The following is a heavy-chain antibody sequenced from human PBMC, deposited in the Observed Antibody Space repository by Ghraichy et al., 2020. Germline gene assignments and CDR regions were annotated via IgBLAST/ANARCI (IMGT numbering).Heavy chain of an antibody. CDR1: GGSISSSSYY. CDR2: IYYSGST. CDR3: ARHVIFGVVTLMYYFDY. Sequence: SETLSLTCTVSGGSISSSSYYWGWIRQPPGKGLEWIGSIYYSGSTYYNPSLKSRVTISVDTSKNQFSLKLSSVTAADTAVYYCARHVIFGVVTLMYYFDYWGQGTLVTVSS. J-gene: IGHJ4*02. V-gene: IGHV4-39*01. D-gene: IGHD3-3*02.